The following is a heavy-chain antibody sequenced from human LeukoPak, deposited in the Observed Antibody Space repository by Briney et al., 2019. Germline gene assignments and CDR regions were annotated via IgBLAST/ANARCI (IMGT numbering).Heavy chain of an antibody. J-gene: IGHJ4*02. D-gene: IGHD2-15*01. Sequence: GASVKVSCKTSGYSFILYGISWVRQAPGQGPEWMGWISTSTGDTKYTQKFQGRVTLTTDTSTSTAYMELSSLRSDDTAVYYCARVVRVGVVVAAKASAIYYFDYWGQGTLVTVSS. CDR1: GYSFILYG. CDR3: ARVVRVGVVVAAKASAIYYFDY. V-gene: IGHV1-18*01. CDR2: ISTSTGDT.